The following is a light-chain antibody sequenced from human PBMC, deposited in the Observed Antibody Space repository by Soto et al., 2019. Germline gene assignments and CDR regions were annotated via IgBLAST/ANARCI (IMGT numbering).Light chain of an antibody. CDR2: SAS. CDR3: QQRQSYPLT. Sequence: DIQLTQSPSFLSASVGDRVTITCRASQGISSFLAWCQQKPGKAPKLLTYSASTLQSGVPSRFSGSGSGTEFTLTISSLQPEDFATYYCQQRQSYPLTFGGGTKVEIK. CDR1: QGISSF. V-gene: IGKV1-9*01. J-gene: IGKJ4*01.